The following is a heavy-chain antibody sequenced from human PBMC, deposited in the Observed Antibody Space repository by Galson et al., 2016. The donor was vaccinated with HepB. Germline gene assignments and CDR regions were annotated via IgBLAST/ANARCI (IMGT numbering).Heavy chain of an antibody. J-gene: IGHJ4*02. CDR3: ARDLGGYGGY. D-gene: IGHD5-12*01. CDR2: IDTDGRIT. CDR1: GFTFSGSA. V-gene: IGHV3-74*01. Sequence: SLRLSCAASGFTFSGSAMHWVRQVPGNGLVWVSRIDTDGRITNYADSVRGRFTISRDNTKNTLFLQMNSLRAEDTAVYYCARDLGGYGGYWGQGTLVTVSS.